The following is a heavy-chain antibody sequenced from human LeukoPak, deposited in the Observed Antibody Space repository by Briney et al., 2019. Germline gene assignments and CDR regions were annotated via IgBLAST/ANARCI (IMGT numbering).Heavy chain of an antibody. D-gene: IGHD5-18*01. CDR2: IKQDGSEK. V-gene: IGHV3-7*01. CDR3: AREGYGYPPHYYYYGMDV. CDR1: GFTLSSYW. J-gene: IGHJ6*02. Sequence: GGSLRLSCAASGFTLSSYWMSWVRQAPGKGLEWVANIKQDGSEKYYVDSVKGRFTISRDNAKNSLYLQMNSLRAEDTAVYYCAREGYGYPPHYYYYGMDVWGQGTTVTVSS.